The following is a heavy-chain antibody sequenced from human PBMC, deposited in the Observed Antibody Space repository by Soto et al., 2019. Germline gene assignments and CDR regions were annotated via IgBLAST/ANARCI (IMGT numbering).Heavy chain of an antibody. CDR1: GFTFSSYG. D-gene: IGHD3-10*01. Sequence: GGSLRLSCAASGFTFSSYGMHWVRQAPGKGLGWVAIISFDGSNRYYADSVKGRFTISRDNAKNSLYLQVNSLRAEDTALYYCAKDTPPPMVRGVPGAFDIWRQGTMVTVSS. CDR3: AKDTPPPMVRGVPGAFDI. CDR2: ISFDGSNR. V-gene: IGHV3-30*02. J-gene: IGHJ3*02.